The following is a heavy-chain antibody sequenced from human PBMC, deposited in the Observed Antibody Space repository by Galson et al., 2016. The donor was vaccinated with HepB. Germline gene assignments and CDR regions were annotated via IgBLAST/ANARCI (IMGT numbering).Heavy chain of an antibody. CDR2: IYDTGNT. CDR3: ARDLGKTLDI. Sequence: ETLSLTCTVSGGSISRFYWSWIRQPPGKGLEWIGYIYDTGNTNYNPSLKSRVAMSADTSQNRFSLKLSSVTAADTAVYYCARDLGKTLDIWGQGTMVTVSS. J-gene: IGHJ3*02. V-gene: IGHV4-59*01. CDR1: GGSISRFY.